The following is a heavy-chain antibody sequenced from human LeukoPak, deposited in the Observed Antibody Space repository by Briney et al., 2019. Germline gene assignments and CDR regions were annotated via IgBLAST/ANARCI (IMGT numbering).Heavy chain of an antibody. CDR2: IYYSGST. V-gene: IGHV4-59*01. Sequence: RPSETLSLTCTVSGGSISSYYWSWIRQPPGKGLEWIGYIYYSGSTNYNPSLKSRVTISVDTSKNQFSLKLSSVTAADTAVYYCARVKTMVRNYYFDYWGQGTLVTVSS. J-gene: IGHJ4*02. CDR1: GGSISSYY. CDR3: ARVKTMVRNYYFDY. D-gene: IGHD3-10*01.